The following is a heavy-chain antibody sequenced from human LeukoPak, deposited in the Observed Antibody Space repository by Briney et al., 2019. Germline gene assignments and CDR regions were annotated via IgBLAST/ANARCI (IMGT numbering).Heavy chain of an antibody. CDR3: AKDQYDFWSGFSYYGMDV. J-gene: IGHJ6*02. V-gene: IGHV3-30*18. D-gene: IGHD3-3*01. CDR1: GFTFSSYG. Sequence: GGSLRLSCAASGFTFSSYGMHWVRRAPGKGLEWVAVISYDGSNKYYADSVKGRFTISRDNSKNTLYLQMNSLRAEDTAVYYCAKDQYDFWSGFSYYGMDVWGQGTTVTVSS. CDR2: ISYDGSNK.